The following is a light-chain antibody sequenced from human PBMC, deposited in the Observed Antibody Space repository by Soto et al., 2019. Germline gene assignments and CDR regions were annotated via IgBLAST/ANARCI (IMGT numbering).Light chain of an antibody. V-gene: IGKV1-39*01. CDR1: QSISSY. Sequence: DIQMTQSPSSLSAFVGDRVTITCRASQSISSYLNWYQQKPGKAPKLLIYAASSLQSGVPSRFSGSGSGTDFTLTISSLQPEDFATYYCQQSYSAPWTFGQGIKVDIK. CDR2: AAS. CDR3: QQSYSAPWT. J-gene: IGKJ1*01.